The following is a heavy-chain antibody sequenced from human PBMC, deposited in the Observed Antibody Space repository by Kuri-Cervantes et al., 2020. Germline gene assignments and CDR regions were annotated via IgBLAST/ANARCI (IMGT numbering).Heavy chain of an antibody. CDR1: GFTFSDYY. V-gene: IGHV3-11*01. D-gene: IGHD3-16*01. J-gene: IGHJ4*02. CDR3: AGEEGWGAPPDDY. CDR2: ISSSGSTI. Sequence: GESLKISCAASGFTFSDYYMSWIRQAPGKGLEWVSYISSSGSTIHYAGSVKGRFIISRDNAKNSLYLQMNSLRGEDTAVYYCAGEEGWGAPPDDYWGQGTLVTVSS.